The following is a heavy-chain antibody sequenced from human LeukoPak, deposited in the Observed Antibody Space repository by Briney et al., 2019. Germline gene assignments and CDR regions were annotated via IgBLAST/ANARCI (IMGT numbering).Heavy chain of an antibody. CDR1: GYTFTSYD. D-gene: IGHD4-17*01. CDR2: MNPNSGNT. V-gene: IGHV1-8*01. J-gene: IGHJ6*03. CDR3: ARGGRDYGDWRTRQYYYYYMDV. Sequence: ASVKVSCKASGYTFTSYDINWVRQATGQGLEWMGWMNPNSGNTGYAQKFQGRVTITRNTSISTAYMELSSLRSEDTAVYYCARGGRDYGDWRTRQYYYYYMDVWGKGTTVTVSS.